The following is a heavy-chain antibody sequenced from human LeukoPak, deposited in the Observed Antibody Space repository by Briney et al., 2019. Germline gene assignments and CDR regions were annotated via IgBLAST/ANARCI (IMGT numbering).Heavy chain of an antibody. Sequence: PGGSLRLSCAASGFTFSSYAMSWVRQAPGKGLEWVSAISGSGGSTYYADSVKGRFTISRDNSKNTLYLQMNSLRAEDTAVYYCAKGDYSLIAVAGFDYWGQGTLVTVSS. V-gene: IGHV3-23*01. CDR3: AKGDYSLIAVAGFDY. J-gene: IGHJ4*02. D-gene: IGHD6-19*01. CDR1: GFTFSSYA. CDR2: ISGSGGST.